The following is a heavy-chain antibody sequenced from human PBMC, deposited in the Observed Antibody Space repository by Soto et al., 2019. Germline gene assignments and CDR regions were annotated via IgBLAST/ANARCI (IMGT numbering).Heavy chain of an antibody. D-gene: IGHD2-8*01. J-gene: IGHJ4*02. V-gene: IGHV4-38-2*02. CDR2: IFHSGST. Sequence: SETLSLTCTVSGYSIRSDYYWGWIRQPPGKELEWIGNIFHSGSTYYNPSLKSRVTISVDTSKNHFSLKMTSVTATDTAVYYCARSTGYCSNGVCSVFVYWGQGTLVTVSS. CDR3: ARSTGYCSNGVCSVFVY. CDR1: GYSIRSDYY.